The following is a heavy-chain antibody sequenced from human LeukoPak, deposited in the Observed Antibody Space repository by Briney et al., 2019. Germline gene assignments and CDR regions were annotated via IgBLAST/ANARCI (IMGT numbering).Heavy chain of an antibody. D-gene: IGHD6-19*01. J-gene: IGHJ4*02. CDR1: GGSFSDYY. CDR2: INHSGST. V-gene: IGHV4-34*01. Sequence: SETLSLTCAVYGGSFSDYYWTWIRQSPGKGLEWVGEINHSGSTNYNPSPKSRVVMSIDTSKTQFSLKLTSVTAADTGVYYCAREGATVAGKTSLDYWGQGTLVTVSS. CDR3: AREGATVAGKTSLDY.